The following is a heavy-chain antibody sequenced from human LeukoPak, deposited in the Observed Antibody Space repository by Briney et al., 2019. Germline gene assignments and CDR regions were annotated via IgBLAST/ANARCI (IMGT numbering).Heavy chain of an antibody. CDR2: IYYSGST. J-gene: IGHJ4*02. V-gene: IGHV4-30-4*08. CDR1: GGSISSGDYY. CDR3: ARDTYLDTAMVDY. D-gene: IGHD5-18*01. Sequence: TLSLTCTVSGGSISSGDYYWSWIRQPPGKGLEWIGYIYYSGSTYYNPSLKSRVTISVDTSKNQFSLKLSSVTAADTAVYCCARDTYLDTAMVDYWGQGTLVTVSS.